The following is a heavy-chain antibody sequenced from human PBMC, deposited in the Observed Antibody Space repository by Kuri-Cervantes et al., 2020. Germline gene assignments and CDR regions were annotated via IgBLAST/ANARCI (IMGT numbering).Heavy chain of an antibody. CDR1: GFSFSSYF. Sequence: GESLKISCAASGFSFSSYFMSWVRQAPGKGLEWVANIKQDGSEKYYVDSVKGRYTISRDNAKNSLYLQMSSLRAEDTAVYYCARMGAGYDFPIDAFDIWGQGTMVTVSS. J-gene: IGHJ3*02. D-gene: IGHD5-12*01. V-gene: IGHV3-7*01. CDR2: IKQDGSEK. CDR3: ARMGAGYDFPIDAFDI.